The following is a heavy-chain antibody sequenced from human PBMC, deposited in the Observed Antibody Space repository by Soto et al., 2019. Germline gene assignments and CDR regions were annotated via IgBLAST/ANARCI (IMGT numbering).Heavy chain of an antibody. CDR3: ARGPPYWFDP. CDR1: GYTFISYG. Sequence: QVQLVQSGAEVKKPGASVKVSCRASGYTFISYGITWVRQVPGQGLEWMGWISAFNGNTYYAQKLQDRVTMTTHTSTSTAYMEVRSLRSDDTAVYYCARGPPYWFDPWGQGTLVTVSS. J-gene: IGHJ5*02. V-gene: IGHV1-18*01. CDR2: ISAFNGNT.